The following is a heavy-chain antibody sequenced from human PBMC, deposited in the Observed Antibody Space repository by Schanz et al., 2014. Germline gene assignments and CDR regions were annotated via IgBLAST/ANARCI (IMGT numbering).Heavy chain of an antibody. CDR2: INHSGNT. CDR3: ARTPMFRGLVVRDY. CDR1: GTSFVGYY. D-gene: IGHD3-10*01. Sequence: QVQLQQWGAGLLKPSETLSLTCAVYGTSFVGYYWSWIRQSPEKGLEWIGDINHSGNTNYNPSFKSRVTLSVETSKNQFTLRVTSIDDADTAVYYCARTPMFRGLVVRDYWGQGTLVTVSS. V-gene: IGHV4-34*02. J-gene: IGHJ4*02.